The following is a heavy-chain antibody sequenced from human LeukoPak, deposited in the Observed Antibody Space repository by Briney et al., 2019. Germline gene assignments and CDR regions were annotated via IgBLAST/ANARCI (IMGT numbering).Heavy chain of an antibody. CDR2: INHSGST. J-gene: IGHJ4*02. CDR1: GGSFSGYY. D-gene: IGHD2-2*01. V-gene: IGHV4-34*01. Sequence: PSETQSLTCAVYGGSFSGYYWSWIRKPPGKGLEWIGEINHSGSTNYNPSLKSRVTISVDTSKNQFSLKLSSVTAADTAVYYCARVNCSSTSCPLGYFDYWGQGTLVTVSS. CDR3: ARVNCSSTSCPLGYFDY.